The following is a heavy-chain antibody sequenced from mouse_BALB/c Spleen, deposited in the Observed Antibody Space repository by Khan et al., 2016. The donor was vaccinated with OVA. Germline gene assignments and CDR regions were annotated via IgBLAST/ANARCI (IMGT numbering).Heavy chain of an antibody. CDR2: INTSTGQP. J-gene: IGHJ1*01. CDR3: ARSSSDWDFDV. V-gene: IGHV9-3-1*01. D-gene: IGHD3-1*01. CDR1: GYTFTNYG. Sequence: QIQLVQSGPELKKPGETVKISCKASGYTFTNYGMNWVKQAPGQGLKWMGWINTSTGQPTYADDFKGRFALSLDTSASPAYLQLTNLKPEDTATYFCARSSSDWDFDVWGAGTTVTVSS.